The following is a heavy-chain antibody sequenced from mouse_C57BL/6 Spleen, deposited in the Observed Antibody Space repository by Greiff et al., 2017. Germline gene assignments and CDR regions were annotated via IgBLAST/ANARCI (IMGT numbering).Heavy chain of an antibody. CDR2: ISGGGGNT. CDR1: GFTFSSYT. CDR3: ARSGYKALAMDY. D-gene: IGHD1-3*01. J-gene: IGHJ4*01. V-gene: IGHV5-9*01. Sequence: EVQVVESGGGIVKPGGSLKLSCAASGFTFSSYTMSWVRQTPEKRLEWVATISGGGGNTYYPDSVKGRFTISRDNAKNTLYLQMSSLRSEDTALYYCARSGYKALAMDYWGQGTSVTVSS.